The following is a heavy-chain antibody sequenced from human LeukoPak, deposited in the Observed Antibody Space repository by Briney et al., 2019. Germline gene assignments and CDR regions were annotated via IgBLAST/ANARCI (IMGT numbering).Heavy chain of an antibody. D-gene: IGHD1-26*01. CDR1: GGSISSSSYY. V-gene: IGHV4-39*07. J-gene: IGHJ3*02. CDR2: IYYSGST. Sequence: SETLSLTCTVSGGSISSSSYYWGWIRQPPGKGLEWIGSIYYSGSTYYNPSLKSRVTISVDTSKKQFSLKLRSVTAADTAVYYCARDSPFEWDVFGDSFDSWGQGTVVTVSS. CDR3: ARDSPFEWDVFGDSFDS.